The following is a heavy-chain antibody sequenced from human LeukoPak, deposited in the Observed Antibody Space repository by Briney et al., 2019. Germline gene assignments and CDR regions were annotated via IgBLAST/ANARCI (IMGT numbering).Heavy chain of an antibody. Sequence: GASVKVSCKASGGTFSSYAISWVRQAPGQGLEWMGRIIPILGIANYAQKFQGRVTITADKSTSTAYMELSSLRSEDTAVYYCAREDGISSYCSSVSCYEDWFDSWGQGTLVTVSS. V-gene: IGHV1-69*04. CDR2: IIPILGIA. J-gene: IGHJ5*01. D-gene: IGHD2-2*01. CDR1: GGTFSSYA. CDR3: AREDGISSYCSSVSCYEDWFDS.